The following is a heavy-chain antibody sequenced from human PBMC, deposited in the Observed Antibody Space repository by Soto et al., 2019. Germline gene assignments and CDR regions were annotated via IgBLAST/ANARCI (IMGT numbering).Heavy chain of an antibody. Sequence: QVQLVQSGAEVKKPGASVKVSCKASGYTFTSYGISWVRQAPGQGLEWMGWISAYNGNTNYAQKLQGRDTMTTDTFTITAYMELRNLRSDDKAVYFFARSSRSAYWFDPLGQGTLVTVSS. J-gene: IGHJ5*02. CDR1: GYTFTSYG. CDR3: ARSSRSAYWFDP. CDR2: ISAYNGNT. V-gene: IGHV1-18*01.